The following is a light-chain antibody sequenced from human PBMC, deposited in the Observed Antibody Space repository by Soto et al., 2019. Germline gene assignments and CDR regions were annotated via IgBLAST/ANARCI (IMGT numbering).Light chain of an antibody. CDR1: QTVSNNY. Sequence: ETVLTQSPGSLSLSLGERATLSCRASQTVSNNYLAWYQQKPGQAPRLLIYGTSNRATGIPDRFSGSGSGTDFTLTISRLEPEDFVIYYCQQYGSSPWTFXQGTK. CDR2: GTS. V-gene: IGKV3-20*01. J-gene: IGKJ1*01. CDR3: QQYGSSPWT.